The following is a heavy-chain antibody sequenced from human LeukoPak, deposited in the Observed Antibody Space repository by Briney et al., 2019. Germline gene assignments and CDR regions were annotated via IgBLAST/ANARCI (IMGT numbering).Heavy chain of an antibody. J-gene: IGHJ1*01. CDR1: GFTFSSYA. CDR3: ARLPIMVGAPRHFQD. CDR2: VFYNGAT. Sequence: GSLRLSCAASGFTFSSYAMSWVRQPPGKGLEWIGTVFYNGATQYSPSLRSRVTISIDTSTNQFSLKLTSVTAADTALYYCARLPIMVGAPRHFQDWGQGTLVIVSS. V-gene: IGHV4-38-2*01. D-gene: IGHD1-26*01.